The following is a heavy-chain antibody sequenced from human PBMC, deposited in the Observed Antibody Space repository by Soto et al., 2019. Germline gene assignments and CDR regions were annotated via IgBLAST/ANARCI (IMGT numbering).Heavy chain of an antibody. CDR3: ARDAAFWSGRNLNWFDS. Sequence: QVHLVQSGAEVKEPGASVKVSCKASGYTFRNYAITWVRQAPGQGLEWMGWINTYKGDTNYAHKFQGRVTMTTDTSTSTAYMERMSLRSDDTAIYYCARDAAFWSGRNLNWFDSWGQGTLVTVSS. V-gene: IGHV1-18*04. CDR2: INTYKGDT. J-gene: IGHJ5*01. CDR1: GYTFRNYA. D-gene: IGHD3-3*01.